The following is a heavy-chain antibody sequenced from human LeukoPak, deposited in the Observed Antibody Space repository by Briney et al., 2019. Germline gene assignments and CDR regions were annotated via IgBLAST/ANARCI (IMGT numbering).Heavy chain of an antibody. CDR1: GGSFSGYY. D-gene: IGHD3-10*01. CDR2: INHSGST. J-gene: IGHJ1*01. V-gene: IGHV4-34*01. CDR3: ARHEAYYYGSGNLRQLYFQH. Sequence: SETLSLTCAVYGGSFSGYYWSWIRQPPGKGLEWIGEINHSGSTNYNPSLKSRVSISVDTSKNQFSLKVTSVNAADTAVYYCARHEAYYYGSGNLRQLYFQHWGQGTLVTVSS.